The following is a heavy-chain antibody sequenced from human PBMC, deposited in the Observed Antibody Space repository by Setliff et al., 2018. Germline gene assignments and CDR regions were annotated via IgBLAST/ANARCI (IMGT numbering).Heavy chain of an antibody. CDR2: INQGGSDQ. V-gene: IGHV3-7*01. CDR3: FGAGTCSY. J-gene: IGHJ4*02. D-gene: IGHD3-10*01. Sequence: GGSLRLSCSASGFTFSSPWMAWVRQAPGKGLEWVANINQGGSDQFYVESVKGRFTISRDNAKNSLSLQMNNLRTEDTAVYYCFGAGTCSYWGQGTLVTVSS. CDR1: GFTFSSPW.